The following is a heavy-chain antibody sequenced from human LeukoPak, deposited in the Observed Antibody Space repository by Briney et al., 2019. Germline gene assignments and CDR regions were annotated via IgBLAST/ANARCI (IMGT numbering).Heavy chain of an antibody. J-gene: IGHJ6*02. CDR1: GFTFSQYW. V-gene: IGHV3-7*01. CDR3: ARVSCSSTSCVSYYYYGMDV. CDR2: IKHDGGEKQDGSEK. D-gene: IGHD2-2*01. Sequence: GGSLRLSCAASGFTFSQYWMSWGRPAPGGGGVWVANIKHDGGEKQDGSEKNYVDSVKDRFTIFRDNTKNSLYLQMNSLRTEDTAVYYCARVSCSSTSCVSYYYYGMDVWGQGTTVTVSS.